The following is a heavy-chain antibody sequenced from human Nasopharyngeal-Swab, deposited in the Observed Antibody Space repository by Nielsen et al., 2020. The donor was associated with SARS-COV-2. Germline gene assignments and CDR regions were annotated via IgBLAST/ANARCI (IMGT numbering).Heavy chain of an antibody. J-gene: IGHJ6*02. V-gene: IGHV1-2*06. D-gene: IGHD2-2*01. Sequence: ASVKVSCKASGYTFTGYYMHWVRQAPGQGLEWMGRINPNSGGTNYAQKLQGRVTMTTDTSTSTAYMELRSLRSDDTAVYYCAREGVVPAAMYYYYYGMDVWGQGTTVTVSS. CDR1: GYTFTGYY. CDR3: AREGVVPAAMYYYYYGMDV. CDR2: INPNSGGT.